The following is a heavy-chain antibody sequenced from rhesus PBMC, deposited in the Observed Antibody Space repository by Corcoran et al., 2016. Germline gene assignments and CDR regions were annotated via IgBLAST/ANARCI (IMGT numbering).Heavy chain of an antibody. V-gene: IGHV4-173*01. J-gene: IGHJ5-1*01. CDR2: IFGSGATT. CDR3: AREGNYWGDRLDV. D-gene: IGHD3-34*01. CDR1: GGSISSNY. Sequence: QLQLQESGPGLVKPSETLSLTCAVSGGSISSNYWSWIRQPPGKGLEWIRRIFGSGATTDYKPSLESRVTMSTYTSTNRFYLKLGSLTAAAAAVYYCAREGNYWGDRLDVGGAGVLVTVSS.